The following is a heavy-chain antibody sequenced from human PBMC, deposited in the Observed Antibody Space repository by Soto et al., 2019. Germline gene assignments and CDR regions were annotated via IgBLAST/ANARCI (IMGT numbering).Heavy chain of an antibody. V-gene: IGHV4-34*01. Sequence: SETLSLTCAVYGGSFSGYYWSWIRQPPGKGLEWIGEINHSGSTNYNPSLKSRVTISVDTSKNQFSLKLSSVTAADTAVYYCARGHSRRMVRGVSYNWFDPWGQGTLVTVS. CDR3: ARGHSRRMVRGVSYNWFDP. D-gene: IGHD3-10*01. CDR1: GGSFSGYY. J-gene: IGHJ5*02. CDR2: INHSGST.